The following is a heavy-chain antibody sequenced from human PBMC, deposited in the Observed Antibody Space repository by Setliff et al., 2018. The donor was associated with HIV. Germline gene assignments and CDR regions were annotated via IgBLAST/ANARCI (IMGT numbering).Heavy chain of an antibody. D-gene: IGHD3-22*01. CDR3: AREIGDYYDSSGYYPPTDYYYGMDV. CDR1: GYTFTSYD. Sequence: RASVKVSCKASGYTFTSYDISWVRQAPGQGLEWVGWISAYNGNTNYAQKLQGRVTMTTDTSTSTAYMELRSLRSDDTAVYYCAREIGDYYDSSGYYPPTDYYYGMDVWGQGTTVTVSS. V-gene: IGHV1-18*01. CDR2: ISAYNGNT. J-gene: IGHJ6*02.